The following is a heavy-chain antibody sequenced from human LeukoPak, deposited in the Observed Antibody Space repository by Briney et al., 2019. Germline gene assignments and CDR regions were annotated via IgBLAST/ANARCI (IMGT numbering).Heavy chain of an antibody. J-gene: IGHJ4*02. D-gene: IGHD3-3*01. V-gene: IGHV1-69*13. CDR2: IIPIYGRA. CDR3: ATGGAYEFRDDY. Sequence: SVKVSCKASGGSFTCYGISWVRQAPGQGLEWMGKIIPIYGRANYGQKFQGRVTITADESTTTSYMELSSLTAEDMAVYYCATGGAYEFRDDYWGQGTLVTVSS. CDR1: GGSFTCYG.